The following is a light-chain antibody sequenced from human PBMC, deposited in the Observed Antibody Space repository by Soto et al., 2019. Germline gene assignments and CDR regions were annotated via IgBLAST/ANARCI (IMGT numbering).Light chain of an antibody. CDR1: SSDVGSYRF. CDR2: EAT. J-gene: IGLJ2*01. V-gene: IGLV2-23*01. Sequence: QSVLTQPASVSGSPGQSITISCTGTSSDVGSYRFVSWYQQHPGKAPKVMIYEATKRPSGVSNRFSGSKSGNTASLTISGLQAEDEADYYCCSYAGSSAVVFGGGTKVTVL. CDR3: CSYAGSSAVV.